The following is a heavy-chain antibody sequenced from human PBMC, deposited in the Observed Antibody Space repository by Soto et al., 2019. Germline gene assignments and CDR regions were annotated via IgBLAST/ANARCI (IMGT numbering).Heavy chain of an antibody. Sequence: ASVKVSCKASGYTFTSYAMHWVRQAPGQRLEWMGWINAGNGNTKYSQKFQGRVTITRDTSASTAYMELSSLRSEDTAVYYCARSYQLRQDYYYYGMDAWGQGTTVTVSS. CDR1: GYTFTSYA. CDR3: ARSYQLRQDYYYYGMDA. CDR2: INAGNGNT. J-gene: IGHJ6*02. V-gene: IGHV1-3*01. D-gene: IGHD2-2*01.